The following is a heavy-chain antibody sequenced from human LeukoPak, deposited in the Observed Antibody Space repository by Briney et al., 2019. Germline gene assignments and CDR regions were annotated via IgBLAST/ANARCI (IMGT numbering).Heavy chain of an antibody. D-gene: IGHD3-3*01. V-gene: IGHV4-30-2*01. CDR2: IYHSGST. CDR3: ARDPLRGFGVVSPPNAFDI. J-gene: IGHJ3*02. Sequence: SETLSLTCTVPGGSFSSGGYYWSWIRQPPGKGLEWIGYIYHSGSTYYNPSLKSRVTISVDRSKNQFSLKLSSVTAADTAVYYCARDPLRGFGVVSPPNAFDIWGQGTMVTVSS. CDR1: GGSFSSGGYY.